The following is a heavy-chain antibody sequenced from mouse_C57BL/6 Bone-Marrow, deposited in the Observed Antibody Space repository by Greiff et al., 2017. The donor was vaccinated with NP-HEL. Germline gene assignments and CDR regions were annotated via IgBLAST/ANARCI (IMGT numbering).Heavy chain of an antibody. D-gene: IGHD4-1*01. Sequence: EVKVEESGEGLVKPGGSLKLSCAASGFTFSSYAMSWVRQTPEKRLEWVAYISSGGDYIYYADTVKGRFTISRDNARNTLYLQMSSLKSEDTAMYYCTRKGYWAWFAYWGQGTLVTVSA. CDR3: TRKGYWAWFAY. CDR2: ISSGGDYI. CDR1: GFTFSSYA. J-gene: IGHJ3*01. V-gene: IGHV5-9-1*02.